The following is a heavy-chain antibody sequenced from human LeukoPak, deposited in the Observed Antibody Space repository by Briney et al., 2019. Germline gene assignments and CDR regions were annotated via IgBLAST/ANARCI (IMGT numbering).Heavy chain of an antibody. CDR1: GGTFSRCA. D-gene: IGHD3-16*01. Sequence: GASVKVSCKASGGTFSRCAISWVRQAPGQGLEWMGGIIPIFGKSNYAQKFQGRVTITADESTSTAYMELSSLRSEDTAVYYCARGLGGPTDYWGQGTLVTVSS. CDR3: ARGLGGPTDY. V-gene: IGHV1-69*13. J-gene: IGHJ4*02. CDR2: IIPIFGKS.